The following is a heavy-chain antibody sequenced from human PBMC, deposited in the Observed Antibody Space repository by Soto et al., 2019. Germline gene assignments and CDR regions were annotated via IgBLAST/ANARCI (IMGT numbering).Heavy chain of an antibody. Sequence: QVQLVESGGGVVQPGRSLRLSCAASGFIFRNFGMHWVRRAPGKGLEWVATISGDGNDKYYPDSMKGRFTISRDNFNNTLYLHLNSLRPEDTAVYHCVQGASTAHQPLDSWGQGVLVTVSS. D-gene: IGHD1-26*01. J-gene: IGHJ4*02. CDR2: ISGDGNDK. CDR1: GFIFRNFG. V-gene: IGHV3-30*03. CDR3: VQGASTAHQPLDS.